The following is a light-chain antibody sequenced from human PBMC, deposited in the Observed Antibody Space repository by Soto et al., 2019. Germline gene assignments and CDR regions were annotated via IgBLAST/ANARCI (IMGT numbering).Light chain of an antibody. CDR3: QQYNNWPPGT. J-gene: IGKJ1*01. CDR2: GAS. V-gene: IGKV3-15*01. Sequence: EIVMTQAPATLSVSPGERATLSCRASQSVSSNLAWYQQKPGQAPRLLIYGASTRASVIPDTFSGSGSGTEFTRTICSLQSEEFAVYSCQQYNNWPPGTFGQGTTVAIK. CDR1: QSVSSN.